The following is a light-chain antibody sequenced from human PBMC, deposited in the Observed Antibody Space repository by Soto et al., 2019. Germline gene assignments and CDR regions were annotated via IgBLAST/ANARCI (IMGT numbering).Light chain of an antibody. J-gene: IGLJ3*02. V-gene: IGLV2-14*01. CDR1: SSDVGGYQY. Sequence: QSALTQPASVSGSPGQSITISCTGTSSDVGGYQYVSWYQQHPGKAPKLMIYDVTNRPSGVSDRFSGSKSGNTASLTISGLQAEDEADYYCSSYTNPFTRVFGGGTKLTVL. CDR2: DVT. CDR3: SSYTNPFTRV.